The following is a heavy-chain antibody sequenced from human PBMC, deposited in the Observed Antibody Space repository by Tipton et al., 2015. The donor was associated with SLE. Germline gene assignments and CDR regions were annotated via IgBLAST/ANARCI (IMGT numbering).Heavy chain of an antibody. CDR2: IYHSGDT. V-gene: IGHV4-39*07. Sequence: TLSLTCTVSGGSVSSGFYYWGWIRQPPGKGPEWIGTIYHSGDTYYNPSLKSRVTLTVDTSKNQFSLSLNSVTAADTAVYYCARDPDYGDPGTFDYWGQGTLVTVSS. CDR3: ARDPDYGDPGTFDY. CDR1: GGSVSSGFYY. J-gene: IGHJ4*02. D-gene: IGHD4-17*01.